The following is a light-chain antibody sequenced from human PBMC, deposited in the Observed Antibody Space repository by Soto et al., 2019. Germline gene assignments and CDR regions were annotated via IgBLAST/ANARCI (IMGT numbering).Light chain of an antibody. CDR3: QKYNSAPLT. V-gene: IGKV3-20*01. J-gene: IGKJ4*01. CDR2: GAS. Sequence: EIVLTQSPGTLSLSPGQRATLSCRASQSVSSSSLAWYQQRPGQAPRLLIYGASRRATGIPDRFSGSGSGTDFTLTISRLEPEDAATYYCQKYNSAPLTFGGGTKVEI. CDR1: QSVSSSS.